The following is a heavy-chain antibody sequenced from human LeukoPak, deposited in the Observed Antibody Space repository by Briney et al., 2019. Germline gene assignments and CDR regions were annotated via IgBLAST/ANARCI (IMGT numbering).Heavy chain of an antibody. Sequence: QPGGSLRLSCAASGFTFSSYEMNWVRQAPGKGLEWDSYISSSGSTIYYADSVKGRFTISRDNAKNSLYLQMNSLRAEDTAVYYCARTRYYDSSGYYFDDAFDIWGQGAMVTVSS. D-gene: IGHD3-22*01. V-gene: IGHV3-48*03. CDR1: GFTFSSYE. CDR3: ARTRYYDSSGYYFDDAFDI. CDR2: ISSSGSTI. J-gene: IGHJ3*02.